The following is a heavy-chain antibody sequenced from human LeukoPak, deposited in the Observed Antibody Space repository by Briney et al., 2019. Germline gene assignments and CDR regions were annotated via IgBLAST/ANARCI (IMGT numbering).Heavy chain of an antibody. V-gene: IGHV3-30*02. CDR1: GFTFTYYG. CDR3: VRDRDWAFDY. J-gene: IGHJ4*02. D-gene: IGHD2-21*02. CDR2: VRSDGSDK. Sequence: GGSLRLSCGASGFTFTYYGMHWVRQAPGKGLEWVTFVRSDGSDKYCADSVKGRFTFSRDNSKNTVYLQMNSLRPEDTAVYYCVRDRDWAFDYWGQGSLVTVSS.